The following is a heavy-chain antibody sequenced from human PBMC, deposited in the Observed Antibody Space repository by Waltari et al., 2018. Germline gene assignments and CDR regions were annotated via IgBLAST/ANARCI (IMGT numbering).Heavy chain of an antibody. J-gene: IGHJ4*02. CDR1: GFTFSSND. CDR2: RIYSGGST. V-gene: IGHV3-23*03. D-gene: IGHD1-1*01. CDR3: AKGGDTGTYGFFDF. Sequence: EVPLLESGGGLAQPGGSLRLSCEASGFTFSSNDMTWVRQAPGKGLEWVSRIYSGGSTNYADSVKGRFTVSRDNSKNTLYLQMSNLRGEDTAVYYCAKGGDTGTYGFFDFWGQGTLVSVSS.